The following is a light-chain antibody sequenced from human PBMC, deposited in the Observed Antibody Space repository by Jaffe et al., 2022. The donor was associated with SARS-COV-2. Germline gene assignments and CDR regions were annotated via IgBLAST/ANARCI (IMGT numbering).Light chain of an antibody. CDR1: SSDVGSYNF. CDR3: CSYAGSSTWV. Sequence: QSALTQPASVSGSPGQSITISCSGTSSDVGSYNFVSWYQQHPGKAPKLMIYEVSKRPSGVSNRFSGSKSGNTASLTISGLQAEDEADYHCCSYAGSSTWVFGGGTKVTVL. CDR2: EVS. J-gene: IGLJ3*02. V-gene: IGLV2-23*02.